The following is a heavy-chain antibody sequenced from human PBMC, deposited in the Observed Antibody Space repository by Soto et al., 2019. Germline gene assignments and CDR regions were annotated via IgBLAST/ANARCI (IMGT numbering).Heavy chain of an antibody. D-gene: IGHD6-19*01. CDR2: ISSSSSYI. CDR1: GFTFSSYS. V-gene: IGHV3-21*01. CDR3: ARTGFSGLPNYDYHGMDV. J-gene: IGHJ6*02. Sequence: PGGSLRLSCAASGFTFSSYSMNWVRQAPGKGLEWVSSISSSSSYIYYADSVKGRFTISRDSAKNSLYLQMNSLRAEDTAVYYCARTGFSGLPNYDYHGMDVWGQGTTVTVSS.